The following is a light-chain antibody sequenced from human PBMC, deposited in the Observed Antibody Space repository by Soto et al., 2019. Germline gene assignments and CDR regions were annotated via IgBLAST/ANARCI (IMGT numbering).Light chain of an antibody. CDR3: CSYAGSPRYV. V-gene: IGLV2-11*01. Sequence: QSALTQPRSVSGSPGQSVTISCTGTSSDVGGYNYVSWYQQHPGKAPKVMIYDVSERPSGVPDRVSGSKSGNTASLTISGLPAEEEADYYCCSYAGSPRYVLGTGTKVTVL. CDR1: SSDVGGYNY. J-gene: IGLJ1*01. CDR2: DVS.